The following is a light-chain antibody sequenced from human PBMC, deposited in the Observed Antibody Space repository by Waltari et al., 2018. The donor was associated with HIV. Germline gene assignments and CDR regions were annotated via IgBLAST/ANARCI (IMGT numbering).Light chain of an antibody. CDR1: SSDVGGYHS. Sequence: QSALTQPRSVSGSPGQSVTISCTGPSSDVGGYHSVSWYQHHPNKGPKLLIYDVNKRPSGVPDRFSGSKSGNTASLTISGLQAEDEADYYCCSYADTYFVLFGGRTKLTVL. V-gene: IGLV2-11*01. CDR2: DVN. J-gene: IGLJ2*01. CDR3: CSYADTYFVL.